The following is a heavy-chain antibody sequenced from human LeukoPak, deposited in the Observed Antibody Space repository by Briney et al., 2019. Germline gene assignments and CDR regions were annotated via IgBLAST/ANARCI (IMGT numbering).Heavy chain of an antibody. CDR3: ARDPGIAGALPLNAFVI. Sequence: PSQPLSLTCTVSGGSISFGGYYWSWIRQHPGKGLEWIGYIYYSGTTYYNPSLRSRVAISVDTSKNQFSLKLTSVTAAGTAVYYCARDPGIAGALPLNAFVIWGQGTMVTVSS. CDR1: GGSISFGGYY. J-gene: IGHJ3*02. D-gene: IGHD1-26*01. CDR2: IYYSGTT. V-gene: IGHV4-31*03.